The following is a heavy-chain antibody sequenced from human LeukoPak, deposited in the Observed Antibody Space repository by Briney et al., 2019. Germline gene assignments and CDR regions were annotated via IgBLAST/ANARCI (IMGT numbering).Heavy chain of an antibody. CDR2: ISGSGGST. V-gene: IGHV3-23*01. J-gene: IGHJ3*02. D-gene: IGHD4-23*01. CDR3: AKHDYGGNWADAFDN. Sequence: GGSLRLSCAASGFTFSSYAMSWVRQAPGKGLEWVSAISGSGGSTYYADSVKGRFTISRDNSKNTLYLQMNSLRAEDTAVYYCAKHDYGGNWADAFDNWGQGTMVTVSS. CDR1: GFTFSSYA.